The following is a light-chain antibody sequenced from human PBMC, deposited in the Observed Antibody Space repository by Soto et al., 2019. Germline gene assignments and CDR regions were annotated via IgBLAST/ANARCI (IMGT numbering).Light chain of an antibody. Sequence: QSALTQPASVSGSPGQSITISCTGTSSDVGGYKSVSWYQQHPGKAPKLIIYDVSNRPSGVSNRFSGSKSGYTASLTISGLQAEDEAVYYCSSNTASNSVVFGGGTKLTVL. CDR3: SSNTASNSVV. CDR1: SSDVGGYKS. CDR2: DVS. V-gene: IGLV2-14*03. J-gene: IGLJ2*01.